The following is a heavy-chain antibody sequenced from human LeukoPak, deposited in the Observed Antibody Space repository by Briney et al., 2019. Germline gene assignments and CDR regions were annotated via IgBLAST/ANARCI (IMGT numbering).Heavy chain of an antibody. D-gene: IGHD3-22*01. CDR1: GDSISSNIYY. Sequence: PSETLSLTCTVSGDSISSNIYYWGWIRQPPGKGLEWIGSIYYTGKTYSNPSLKSRVTISVDTSKNQFSLKLSSVTAADTAVYYCAITVNYYDSSGVDYWGQGTLVTVSS. V-gene: IGHV4-39*01. CDR3: AITVNYYDSSGVDY. J-gene: IGHJ4*02. CDR2: IYYTGKT.